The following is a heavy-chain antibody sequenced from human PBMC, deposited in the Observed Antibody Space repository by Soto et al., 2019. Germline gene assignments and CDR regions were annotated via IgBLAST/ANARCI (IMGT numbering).Heavy chain of an antibody. V-gene: IGHV3-23*01. Sequence: EVQLLESGGGLVQPGGSLRLSCAASGFTFSHFAMSWVRQAPGKGLEWVSTLSGGDDSTYYADSVKDRFTISRDNSKNTLYLQFNSLRAEDTAVYYCAKKYHYGSGPYLYYFDYWGQGTLVTVSS. CDR2: LSGGDDST. D-gene: IGHD3-10*01. J-gene: IGHJ4*02. CDR3: AKKYHYGSGPYLYYFDY. CDR1: GFTFSHFA.